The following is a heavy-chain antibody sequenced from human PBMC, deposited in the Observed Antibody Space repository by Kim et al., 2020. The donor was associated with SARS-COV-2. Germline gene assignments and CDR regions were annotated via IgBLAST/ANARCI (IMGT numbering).Heavy chain of an antibody. Sequence: TNYADAVKGRLTISRDNAKNTLYLQLNSLSAGDTAVYFCARADAAAALDVWGQGTTVIVSS. D-gene: IGHD6-13*01. V-gene: IGHV3-74*01. CDR2: T. CDR3: ARADAAAALDV. J-gene: IGHJ6*02.